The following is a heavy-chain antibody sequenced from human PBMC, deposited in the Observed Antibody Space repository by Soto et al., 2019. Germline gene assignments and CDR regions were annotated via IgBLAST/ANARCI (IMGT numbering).Heavy chain of an antibody. Sequence: DLEWLAHIFSNDEKSYSTSLKSRLTISKDTSKSQVVLTMTNMDPVDTATYYCARIQDYRFDLWGRGTLVTVSS. CDR2: IFSNDEK. D-gene: IGHD4-17*01. V-gene: IGHV2-26*01. CDR3: ARIQDYRFDL. J-gene: IGHJ2*01.